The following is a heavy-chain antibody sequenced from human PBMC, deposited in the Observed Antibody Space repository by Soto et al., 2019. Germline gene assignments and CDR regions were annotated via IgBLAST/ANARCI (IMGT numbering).Heavy chain of an antibody. CDR3: ARSSDTAMGDFDY. CDR1: GGSISSGGYY. D-gene: IGHD5-18*01. V-gene: IGHV4-31*03. J-gene: IGHJ4*02. CDR2: IYQSGNT. Sequence: QVQLQESGPGLVKPSQTLSLTCTVSGGSISSGGYYWSWIRQHPGKGLEWIGYIYQSGNTYYNPPLKSRVTISADTSKNQFSLHLSSVTAADTAVYYCARSSDTAMGDFDYWGQGILVTVSS.